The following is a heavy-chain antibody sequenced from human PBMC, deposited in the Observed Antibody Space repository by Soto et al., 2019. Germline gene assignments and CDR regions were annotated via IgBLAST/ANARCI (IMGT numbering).Heavy chain of an antibody. CDR2: ISYDGSNK. Sequence: TGGSLRLSCAASGFTFSSYAMHWVRQAPGKGLEWVAVISYDGSNKYYADSVEGRFTISRDNSKNTLYLQMNSLRAEDTAVYYCARREDYYYGMDVWGQGTTVTVSS. CDR1: GFTFSSYA. V-gene: IGHV3-30-3*01. J-gene: IGHJ6*02. CDR3: ARREDYYYGMDV.